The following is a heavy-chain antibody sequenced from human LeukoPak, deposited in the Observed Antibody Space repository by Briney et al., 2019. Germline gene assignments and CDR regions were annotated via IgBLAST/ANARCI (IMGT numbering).Heavy chain of an antibody. J-gene: IGHJ6*02. CDR2: IYYLGST. D-gene: IGHD6-19*01. CDR3: VGLPRGAWYSSGWYPGRYNGMDV. Sequence: SETLSLTCSVSGDSINSSDYYWGWIRQPPGKGLEWIGSIYYLGSTFYNPSLKSRVTIYVDTSKNQFSLRLTSVTAADTSVFYCVGLPRGAWYSSGWYPGRYNGMDVWGQGTTVIVSS. V-gene: IGHV4-39*01. CDR1: GDSINSSDYY.